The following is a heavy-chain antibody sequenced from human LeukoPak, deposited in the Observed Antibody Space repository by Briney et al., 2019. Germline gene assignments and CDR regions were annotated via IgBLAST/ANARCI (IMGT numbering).Heavy chain of an antibody. CDR1: GFTFNDYA. Sequence: PGGSLRLSCAASGFTFNDYAMHWVRQAPGKGVEWVSGISWNSGSIGYADSVKGRFTISRDNSKNSLYLQMNSLRTEDTALYYCAKGSEMATIYHGVDYWGQGTLVTVSS. J-gene: IGHJ4*02. CDR2: ISWNSGSI. D-gene: IGHD5-24*01. V-gene: IGHV3-9*01. CDR3: AKGSEMATIYHGVDY.